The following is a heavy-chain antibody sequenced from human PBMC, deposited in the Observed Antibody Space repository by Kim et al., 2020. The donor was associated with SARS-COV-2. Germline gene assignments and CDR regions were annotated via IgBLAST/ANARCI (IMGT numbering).Heavy chain of an antibody. CDR3: ARDADSLAFLEDAFDI. CDR2: ISYDGSNK. CDR1: GFTFSSYG. V-gene: IGHV3-33*05. Sequence: GGSLRLSCAASGFTFSSYGMHWVRQAPGKGLEWVAVISYDGSNKYYADSVKGRFTISRDNSKNTLYLQMNSLRAEDTAVYYCARDADSLAFLEDAFDIWGQGTMVTVSS. D-gene: IGHD3-22*01. J-gene: IGHJ3*02.